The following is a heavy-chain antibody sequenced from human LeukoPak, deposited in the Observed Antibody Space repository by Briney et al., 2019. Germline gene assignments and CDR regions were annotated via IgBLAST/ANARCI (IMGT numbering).Heavy chain of an antibody. Sequence: PGGSLMLSCVASGFTFSTYQMSWVRQAPGKGLEWVSYISGSGSVRNYADSVEGRFTISRDNAKDSLFLQMNSLRAEDTAVYYCARDRSGWYVGDFDHWGQGTLVTVSS. V-gene: IGHV3-48*03. CDR1: GFTFSTYQ. CDR2: ISGSGSVR. D-gene: IGHD6-19*01. J-gene: IGHJ4*02. CDR3: ARDRSGWYVGDFDH.